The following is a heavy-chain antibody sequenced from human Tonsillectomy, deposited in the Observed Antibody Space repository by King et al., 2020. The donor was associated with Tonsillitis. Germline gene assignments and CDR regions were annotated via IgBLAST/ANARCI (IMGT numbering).Heavy chain of an antibody. CDR1: GGSFSDYY. CDR3: ARGRRDGMDV. J-gene: IGHJ6*02. D-gene: IGHD1-14*01. Sequence: VQLPQWGAGLLKPSETLSLTCAVYGGSFSDYYWTCIRQPPGKGLEWIGEINHSGSTNYNPSLKSRVTISVDTSKNQFSLKLSSVTAADTAVYYCARGRRDGMDVWGQGTTVTVSS. CDR2: INHSGST. V-gene: IGHV4-34*01.